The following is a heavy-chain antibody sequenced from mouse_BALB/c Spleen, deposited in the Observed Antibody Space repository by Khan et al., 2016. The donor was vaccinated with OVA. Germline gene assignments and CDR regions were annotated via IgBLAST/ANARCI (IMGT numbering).Heavy chain of an antibody. V-gene: IGHV1-9*01. CDR1: GYTFSSYW. D-gene: IGHD1-1*01. CDR2: ILPGSGNT. Sequence: QVQLKQSGAELMKPGASVKISCKATGYTFSSYWIEWVKQRPGHGLEWIGEILPGSGNTNYNEKLEGKATFTADTSSNTAYMQFSSLTSEDSAVYYCARSAYYVSSPYYFTMDYWCQGTSVTVSS. J-gene: IGHJ4*01. CDR3: ARSAYYVSSPYYFTMDY.